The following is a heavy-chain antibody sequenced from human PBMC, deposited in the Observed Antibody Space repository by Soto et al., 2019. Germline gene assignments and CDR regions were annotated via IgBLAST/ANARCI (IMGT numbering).Heavy chain of an antibody. D-gene: IGHD6-19*01. CDR2: IIPILGIA. Sequence: QVQLVQSGAEVKKPGSSVKVSCKASGGTFRSYTISWLRQAPGQGLEWMGRIIPILGIANYAQKFQGRVTITADKSTSTADMELSILRSEDTAVYYCARAYGSSRGSWFDPSGQGTLVTVSS. CDR1: GGTFRSYT. V-gene: IGHV1-69*02. CDR3: ARAYGSSRGSWFDP. J-gene: IGHJ5*02.